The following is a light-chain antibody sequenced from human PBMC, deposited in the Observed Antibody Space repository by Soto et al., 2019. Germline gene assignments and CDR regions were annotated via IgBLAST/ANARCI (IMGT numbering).Light chain of an antibody. CDR2: EVS. CDR3: SSYAGSNKSV. Sequence: QSALAQPPSASGSPGQSVTISRTGTSSDVGGYNYVSWYQQHPGTAPKLMIYEVSTRPSGVPDRFSGSKSGNTASLTVSGLQPEDEADYYCSSYAGSNKSVFGTGTKVTVL. V-gene: IGLV2-8*01. CDR1: SSDVGGYNY. J-gene: IGLJ1*01.